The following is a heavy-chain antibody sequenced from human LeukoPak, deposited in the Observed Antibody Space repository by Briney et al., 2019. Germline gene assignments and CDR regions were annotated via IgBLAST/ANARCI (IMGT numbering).Heavy chain of an antibody. V-gene: IGHV3-48*02. J-gene: IGHJ4*02. CDR3: ARERGVTTFDY. Sequence: GGSLRLSCAASGFTFSSYSMNWVRQAPGKGLEWVSYISSSSTIYYADSVKGRFTISRDNAKNSQYLQMNSLRDEDTAVYYCARERGVTTFDYWGQGTLVTVSS. CDR1: GFTFSSYS. D-gene: IGHD4-17*01. CDR2: ISSSSTI.